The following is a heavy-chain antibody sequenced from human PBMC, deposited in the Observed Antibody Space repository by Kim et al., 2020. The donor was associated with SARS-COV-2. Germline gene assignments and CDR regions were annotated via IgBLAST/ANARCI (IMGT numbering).Heavy chain of an antibody. D-gene: IGHD3-16*01. CDR2: ISDDGRNK. CDR1: GFTFSSYA. J-gene: IGHJ4*02. Sequence: GGSLRLSCAASGFTFSSYAMHWVRQAPGKGLEWVAVISDDGRNKYYADSVKGRFTISRDNSKNTLYLQMNSLRAEDTAVYYCARGGGSVGGSGLDYWGQGTLVTVSS. CDR3: ARGGGSVGGSGLDY. V-gene: IGHV3-30*04.